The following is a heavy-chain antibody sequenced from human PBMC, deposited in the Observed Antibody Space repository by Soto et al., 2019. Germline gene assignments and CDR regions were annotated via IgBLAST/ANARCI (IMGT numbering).Heavy chain of an antibody. V-gene: IGHV4-34*01. D-gene: IGHD6-19*01. J-gene: IGHJ5*02. CDR3: ARGPDSSGWYNWFDP. Sequence: SETLSLTCAVYGGSFSGYYWSWIRQPPGKGLEWIGEINHSGSTNYNPSLKSRVTISVDTSKNQFSLKLSSVTAADTAVYYCARGPDSSGWYNWFDPWGQGTLVTVS. CDR1: GGSFSGYY. CDR2: INHSGST.